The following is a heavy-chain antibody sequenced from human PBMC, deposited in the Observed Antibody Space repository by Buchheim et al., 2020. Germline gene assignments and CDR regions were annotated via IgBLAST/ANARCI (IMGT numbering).Heavy chain of an antibody. CDR1: GGSFSGYH. D-gene: IGHD6-19*01. Sequence: QVQLQQWGAGLLKPSETLSLTCAVYGGSFSGYHWSWIRQPPGKGLEWIGEINHSGSTNSNPSLKSRVTISVDTSKNQFSLKLSSVTAADTAVYYCARHVLTSSGWRYYFDYWGQGTL. CDR3: ARHVLTSSGWRYYFDY. V-gene: IGHV4-34*01. J-gene: IGHJ4*02. CDR2: INHSGST.